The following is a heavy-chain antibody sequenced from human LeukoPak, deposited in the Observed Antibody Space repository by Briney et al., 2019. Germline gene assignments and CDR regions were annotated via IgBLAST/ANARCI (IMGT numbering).Heavy chain of an antibody. Sequence: GGSLRLSCAASGFTFSSSAMSWVRQVPGKGLEWVAVISYDGSNKYYADSVKGRFTISRDNSKNTLYLQMNSLRAEDTAVYYCARPRYDFWSGYYRDYYYGMDVWGQGTTVTVSS. CDR3: ARPRYDFWSGYYRDYYYGMDV. J-gene: IGHJ6*02. CDR1: GFTFSSSA. CDR2: ISYDGSNK. V-gene: IGHV3-30-3*01. D-gene: IGHD3-3*01.